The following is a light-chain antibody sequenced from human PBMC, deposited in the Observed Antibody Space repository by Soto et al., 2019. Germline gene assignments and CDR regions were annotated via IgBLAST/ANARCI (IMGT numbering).Light chain of an antibody. CDR1: SSDVGGYNY. Sequence: QSALTQPPSASGSPGQSVTISCTGTSSDVGGYNYVSWYQQHPGKAPKLMIYEVSKRPSGVPDRFSGSKSGNTASLTVSGLQAEDEADYYCSSYAVNNNLGVFGGGTKLTVL. CDR3: SSYAVNNNLGV. V-gene: IGLV2-8*01. J-gene: IGLJ2*01. CDR2: EVS.